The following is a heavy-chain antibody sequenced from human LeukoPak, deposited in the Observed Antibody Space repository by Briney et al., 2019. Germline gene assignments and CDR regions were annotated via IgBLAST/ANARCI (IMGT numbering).Heavy chain of an antibody. D-gene: IGHD6-6*01. CDR3: ARGRWWFAGRPPHYMDV. J-gene: IGHJ6*03. Sequence: SETLSLTCTVSGGSISSYYWSWIRQSPGKGLESIGYIHYTGSTNYNPSLKSRVTISVETSKNQFSLKLKSVTAADTAVYYCARGRWWFAGRPPHYMDVWGKGTTVTVSS. CDR1: GGSISSYY. V-gene: IGHV4-59*12. CDR2: IHYTGST.